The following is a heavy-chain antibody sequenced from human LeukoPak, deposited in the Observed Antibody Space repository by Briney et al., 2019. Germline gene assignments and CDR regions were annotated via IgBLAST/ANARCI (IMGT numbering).Heavy chain of an antibody. J-gene: IGHJ4*02. Sequence: GSLRLSCAASGFTFSSYEMHWVRQAPGKGLEWVSYISSSGSTIYYADSVKGRFTISRDNAKNSLYLQMNSLRAEDTAVYYCARDPYYGDYVVWGQGTLVTVSS. V-gene: IGHV3-48*03. CDR2: ISSSGSTI. D-gene: IGHD4-17*01. CDR3: ARDPYYGDYVV. CDR1: GFTFSSYE.